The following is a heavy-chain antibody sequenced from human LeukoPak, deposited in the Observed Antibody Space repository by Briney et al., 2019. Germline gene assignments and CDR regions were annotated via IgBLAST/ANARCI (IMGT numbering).Heavy chain of an antibody. CDR3: APDRVLRWFDP. CDR2: ISGSGGST. CDR1: GFTLSSYA. J-gene: IGHJ5*02. D-gene: IGHD2-8*01. V-gene: IGHV3-23*01. Sequence: GGSLRLSCAASGFTLSSYAMSWVRQAPGKGLEWVSAISGSGGSTYYADSVKGRFTISRDNSKNTLYLQMNSLRAEDTAVYYCAPDRVLRWFDPWGQGTLVTVSS.